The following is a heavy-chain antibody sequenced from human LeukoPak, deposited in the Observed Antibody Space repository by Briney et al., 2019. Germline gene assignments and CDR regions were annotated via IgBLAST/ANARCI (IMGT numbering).Heavy chain of an antibody. CDR2: FYPGDSDT. D-gene: IGHD6-13*01. CDR3: GRQDAGPHDS. CDR1: GYSFTSYW. V-gene: IGHV5-51*01. J-gene: IGHJ4*02. Sequence: GESLKISCKGSGYSFTSYWIAWVRQMPGKGLEWMGIFYPGDSDTRYSPSFQCQVTISADKSINTAYLQWRSLKASDTAMYYCGRQDAGPHDSWGQGTLVTVSS.